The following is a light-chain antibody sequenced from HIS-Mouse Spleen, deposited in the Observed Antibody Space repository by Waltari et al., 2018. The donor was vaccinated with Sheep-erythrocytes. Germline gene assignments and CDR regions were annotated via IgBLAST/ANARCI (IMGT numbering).Light chain of an antibody. CDR3: SSYTSSSTWV. CDR1: SSDVGGYNY. J-gene: IGLJ3*02. V-gene: IGLV2-14*03. CDR2: DVS. Sequence: QSALTQPASVSGSPGQSITISCTGTSSDVGGYNYVSWYQQHPGKGPKLMSYDVSNRPSGVSTRFSGSKSGNTASLTISGLQAEDEADYYCSSYTSSSTWVFGGGTKLTVL.